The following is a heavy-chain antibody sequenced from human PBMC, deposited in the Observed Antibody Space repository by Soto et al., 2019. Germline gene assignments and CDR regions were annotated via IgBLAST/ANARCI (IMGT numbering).Heavy chain of an antibody. CDR1: GFTFTSSA. V-gene: IGHV1-58*01. D-gene: IGHD2-15*01. CDR3: AAVFNPVVAVMYYYYCMDV. Sequence: QMQLVQSGPEVKKPGTSVKVSCKASGFTFTSSAVQWVRQARGQRLEWIGWIVVGSGNTNYAQKFQERVTITRDMSTSTGYIELSSLRSEDTAVYYCAAVFNPVVAVMYYYYCMDVWGQGTTVTVSS. CDR2: IVVGSGNT. J-gene: IGHJ6*02.